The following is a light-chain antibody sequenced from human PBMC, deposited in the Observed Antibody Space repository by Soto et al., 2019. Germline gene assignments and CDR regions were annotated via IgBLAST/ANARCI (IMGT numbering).Light chain of an antibody. J-gene: IGKJ3*01. CDR2: AAS. V-gene: IGKV1-39*01. CDR3: QHSYTSPFT. CDR1: RSISSY. Sequence: DIQMTQSPSSLSASVGDRVTITCRASRSISSYLNWYQQKPGKAPNLLIYAASSLQSGVPSRFSGSGSGTDFTLTISSLQPEDFATYYCQHSYTSPFTFGPGTKVYIK.